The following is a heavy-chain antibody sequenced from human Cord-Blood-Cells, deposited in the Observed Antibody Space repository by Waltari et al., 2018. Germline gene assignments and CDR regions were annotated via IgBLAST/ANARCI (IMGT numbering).Heavy chain of an antibody. J-gene: IGHJ6*03. CDR3: ARGREDYDFWSGYYYYYYYMDV. CDR1: GGSLSRYY. V-gene: IGHV4-4*07. Sequence: QVLLQESGPGLVKPSETLSLTCTVSGGSLSRYYWSWIRQPAGKGLEWIGRIYTSGRTNDNPSLKSRVTMSVDTSKNQFSLKLSSVTAADTAVYYCARGREDYDFWSGYYYYYYYMDVWGKGTTVTVSS. D-gene: IGHD3-3*01. CDR2: IYTSGRT.